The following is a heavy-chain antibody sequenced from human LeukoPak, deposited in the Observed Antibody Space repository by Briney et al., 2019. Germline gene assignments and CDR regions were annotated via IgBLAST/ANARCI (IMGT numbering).Heavy chain of an antibody. J-gene: IGHJ3*02. D-gene: IGHD3-3*01. CDR3: AKESGDFWSGYQHAFDI. Sequence: GGSLRLSCAASGFTFSNYGMSWVRQAPGKGLEWVSGISGSGDSTYYADSVKGRFTISRDNSKNTLYLQMNSLRAEDTAVYYCAKESGDFWSGYQHAFDIWGQGTMVTVSS. CDR1: GFTFSNYG. CDR2: ISGSGDST. V-gene: IGHV3-23*01.